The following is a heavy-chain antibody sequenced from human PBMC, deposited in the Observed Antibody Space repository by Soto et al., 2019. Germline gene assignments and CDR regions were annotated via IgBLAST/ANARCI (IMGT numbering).Heavy chain of an antibody. V-gene: IGHV4-39*01. CDR1: GGSISSSSYY. CDR2: IYYSGST. Sequence: SETLSLTCTVSGGSISSSSYYWGWIRQPPGKGLEWIGSIYYSGSTYYSPSLKSRVTISVDTSKDQFSLKLSSVPAEDPVVFSFARNLPALFTFLGVAYPGPPHAWFAPWGQGTLVTVSS. D-gene: IGHD3-3*01. J-gene: IGHJ5*02. CDR3: ARNLPALFTFLGVAYPGPPHAWFAP.